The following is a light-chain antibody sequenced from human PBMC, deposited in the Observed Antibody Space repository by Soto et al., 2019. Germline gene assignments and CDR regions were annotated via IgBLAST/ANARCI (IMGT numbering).Light chain of an antibody. V-gene: IGLV2-14*03. CDR1: SSDVGGYNY. Sequence: QSVLTQPASLSVSPGQSITISCTGTSSDVGGYNYVSWYQHHPGKAPKLMIYDVSNRPSGVSNRFSGSKSGNTASLTISGLQPEDEADYYCSLYTTRNTRQIVFGTGTKVTVL. CDR2: DVS. CDR3: SLYTTRNTRQIV. J-gene: IGLJ1*01.